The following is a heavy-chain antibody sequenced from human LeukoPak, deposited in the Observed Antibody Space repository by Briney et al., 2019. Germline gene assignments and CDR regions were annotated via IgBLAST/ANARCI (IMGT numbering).Heavy chain of an antibody. V-gene: IGHV4-4*07. Sequence: SETLSLTCTVSGGSISSYYWMWIRQPAGKGLEWIGRFYISENTKQYRPSLQTRVTVSPDTSKNQFSLKLNSLTAADTAVYYCARGSYGHIDHWGQGILVTVSS. CDR3: ARGSYGHIDH. J-gene: IGHJ4*02. D-gene: IGHD3-16*01. CDR2: FYISENT. CDR1: GGSISSYY.